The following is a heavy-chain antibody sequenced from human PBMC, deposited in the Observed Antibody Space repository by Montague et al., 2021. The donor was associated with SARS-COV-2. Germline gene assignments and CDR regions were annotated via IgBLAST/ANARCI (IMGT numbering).Heavy chain of an antibody. J-gene: IGHJ4*02. CDR3: ARTSASSDY. CDR1: GDSVGRDSAA. D-gene: IGHD1-26*01. CDR2: IYYRSRWYN. Sequence: CAISGDSVGRDSAAAQWGRAYASTALAWTGRIYYRSRWYNDYAVSVKSRITINPDTSKNQISLQLNSVTPEDTAVYYFARTSASSDYWGQGTLVTVSS. V-gene: IGHV6-1*01.